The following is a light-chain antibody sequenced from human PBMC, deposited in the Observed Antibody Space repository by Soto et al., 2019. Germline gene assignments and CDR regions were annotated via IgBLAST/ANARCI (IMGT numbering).Light chain of an antibody. Sequence: PGGRFTRSFSASQSVSSSYLTWYQQKPGHAPSLLIYVASTRATGIPARLSGSGSGTDFTLTISSLEPEDFAVYYCHQRSNWPPDTFGQGTRLEIK. J-gene: IGKJ5*01. CDR1: QSVSSSY. CDR2: VAS. CDR3: HQRSNWPPDT. V-gene: IGKV3D-20*02.